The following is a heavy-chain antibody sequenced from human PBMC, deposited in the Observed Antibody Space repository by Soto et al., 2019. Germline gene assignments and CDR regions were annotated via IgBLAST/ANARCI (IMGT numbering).Heavy chain of an antibody. Sequence: QVKLSQFGAEVKKPGATVKVSCKASGYSFTNFHIHWVRQAPGQGLEWMGMIDPSGGITRDAQRLQGRITMTRDASTSTVYMELRSLTSEDTAVYYCARDLIGHDNYETIGYYFDHWGQGTLVTVTS. V-gene: IGHV1-46*01. CDR3: ARDLIGHDNYETIGYYFDH. J-gene: IGHJ4*02. CDR2: IDPSGGIT. D-gene: IGHD3-22*01. CDR1: GYSFTNFH.